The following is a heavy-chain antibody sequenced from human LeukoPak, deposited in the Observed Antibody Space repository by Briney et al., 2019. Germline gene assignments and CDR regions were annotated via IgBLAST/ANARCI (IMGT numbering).Heavy chain of an antibody. D-gene: IGHD1-26*01. CDR2: IYYSGST. CDR3: ARDGRYYYAFDI. CDR1: GASISSYY. V-gene: IGHV4-59*12. J-gene: IGHJ3*02. Sequence: SETLSLTCTVSGASISSYYWNWIRQPPGKGLEWIGYIYYSGSTNYNPSLKSRVTISVDTSKNQFSLKLSSVTAADTAVYYCARDGRYYYAFDIWGQGTMVTVSS.